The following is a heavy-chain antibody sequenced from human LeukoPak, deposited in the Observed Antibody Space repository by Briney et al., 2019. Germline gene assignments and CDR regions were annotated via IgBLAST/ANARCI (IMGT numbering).Heavy chain of an antibody. CDR2: ISSSGSTI. J-gene: IGHJ3*02. CDR1: GFTFSSYE. V-gene: IGHV3-48*03. CDR3: ARETTALGYCSGGSCPQGDAFDI. D-gene: IGHD2-15*01. Sequence: PGGSLRLSCAASGFTFSSYEMNSVRQAPGKGLGRVSYISSSGSTIYYADSVKGRFTISRDNAKNSLYLQMNSLRAEDTAVYGCARETTALGYCSGGSCPQGDAFDIWGQGTMVTVSS.